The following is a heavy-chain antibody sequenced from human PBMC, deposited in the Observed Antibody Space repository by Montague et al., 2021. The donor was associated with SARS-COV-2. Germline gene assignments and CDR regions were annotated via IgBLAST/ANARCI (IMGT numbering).Heavy chain of an antibody. V-gene: IGHV3-53*01. D-gene: IGHD2-15*01. CDR3: ARDYCSGGICYEGYGMDV. CDR1: GFTVTYNY. J-gene: IGHJ6*02. Sequence: SLSLACAASGFTVTYNYMSWVRQAPGKGLEWVSVIYSGGNTYYADSVKGRFTISRDDSKNTPYLQMNSLRAEDTAVYYCARDYCSGGICYEGYGMDVWGQGTTVTASS. CDR2: IYSGGNT.